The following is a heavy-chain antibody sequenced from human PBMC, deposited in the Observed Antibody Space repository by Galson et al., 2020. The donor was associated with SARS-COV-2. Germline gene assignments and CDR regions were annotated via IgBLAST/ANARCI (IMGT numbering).Heavy chain of an antibody. J-gene: IGHJ5*02. V-gene: IGHV1-24*01. CDR2: FDPEDGET. Sequence: ASVKVSCKVSGYTLTELSMHWVRQAPGKGLEWMGGFDPEDGETIYAQKFQGRVTMTEDTSTDTAYMGLSSLRSEDTAVYYCATGTPFGLFNWFDPWGQGTLVTVSS. D-gene: IGHD3-3*01. CDR1: GYTLTELS. CDR3: ATGTPFGLFNWFDP.